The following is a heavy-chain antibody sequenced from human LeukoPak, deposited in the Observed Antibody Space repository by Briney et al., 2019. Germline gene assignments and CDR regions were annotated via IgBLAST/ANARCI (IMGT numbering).Heavy chain of an antibody. V-gene: IGHV4-34*01. CDR3: ARARDIRYFDY. Sequence: PSETLSLTCAVYGGSFSGYYWGWIRQPPGKGLEWIGEINHSGSTNYNPSLRSRVTISVDTSKNQFSLKLSSVTAADTAVYYCARARDIRYFDYWGQGTLVTVSS. CDR1: GGSFSGYY. D-gene: IGHD5-12*01. CDR2: INHSGST. J-gene: IGHJ4*02.